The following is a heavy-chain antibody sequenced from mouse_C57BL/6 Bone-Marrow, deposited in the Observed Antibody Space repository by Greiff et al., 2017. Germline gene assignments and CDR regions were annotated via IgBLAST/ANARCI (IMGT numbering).Heavy chain of an antibody. CDR3: ARGYYDWYFDV. J-gene: IGHJ1*03. V-gene: IGHV3-6*01. D-gene: IGHD2-3*01. Sequence: EVKLQESGPGLVKPSQSLSLTCSVTGYSITSGYYWNWIRQFPGNKLEWMGYISYDGSNNYNPSLKNRISITRDTSKNQFFLKLNSVTTEDTATYYCARGYYDWYFDVWGTGTTVTVSS. CDR2: ISYDGSN. CDR1: GYSITSGYY.